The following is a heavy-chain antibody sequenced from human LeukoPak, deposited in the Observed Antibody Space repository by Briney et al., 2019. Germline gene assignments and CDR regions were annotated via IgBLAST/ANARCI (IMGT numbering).Heavy chain of an antibody. D-gene: IGHD3-10*01. CDR2: ISERGGST. Sequence: GGSLRLSCVVSVITLSNYGMSWVRQAPGKGLEWVSEISERGGSTNYADSVKGRFIISRDTSKNTVYLQMNSLRVEDTAVYFCAKRGIVIRAVIIIGFHKEAYYFDYWGQGILVTVSS. CDR3: AKRGIVIRAVIIIGFHKEAYYFDY. CDR1: VITLSNYG. J-gene: IGHJ4*02. V-gene: IGHV3-23*01.